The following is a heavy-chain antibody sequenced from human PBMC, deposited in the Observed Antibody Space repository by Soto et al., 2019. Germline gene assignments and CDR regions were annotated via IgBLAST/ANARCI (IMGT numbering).Heavy chain of an antibody. J-gene: IGHJ4*02. CDR1: VFTFSNNG. Sequence: QVQLVESGGGVVQPGRSLRLSCVASVFTFSNNGIHWVRQAPGQGLEWVAVISSDGSKKYYADSVKGRFTISRDNSKNTLYLQMNSLRAEDTAVYYCAMDLDGGSSRFDYWCQGTLVTVSS. CDR2: ISSDGSKK. V-gene: IGHV3-30*03. CDR3: AMDLDGGSSRFDY. D-gene: IGHD2-15*01.